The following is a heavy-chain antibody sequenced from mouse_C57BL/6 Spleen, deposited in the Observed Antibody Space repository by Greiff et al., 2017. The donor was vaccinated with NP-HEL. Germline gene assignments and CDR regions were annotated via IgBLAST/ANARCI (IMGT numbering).Heavy chain of an antibody. Sequence: QVQLQQSGAELARPGASVKLSCKASGYTFTSYGISWVKQRTGQGLEWIGEIYPRSGNTYYNEKFKGKATLTADKSSNTAYMELRSLTSEDSAVYFCARDYGSSYEGYFDVWGTGTTVTVSS. CDR1: GYTFTSYG. CDR3: ARDYGSSYEGYFDV. CDR2: IYPRSGNT. D-gene: IGHD1-1*01. J-gene: IGHJ1*03. V-gene: IGHV1-81*01.